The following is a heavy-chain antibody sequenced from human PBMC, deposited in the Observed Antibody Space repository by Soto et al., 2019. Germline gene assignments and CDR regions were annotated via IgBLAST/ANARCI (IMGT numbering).Heavy chain of an antibody. J-gene: IGHJ1*01. Sequence: ASLNVSCKASGYTITSYGLSWFLQAPVQGLDWMGWISAHNGNTNYAQKFQGRVAMTTDTSTSTAYVELRSLTSDDTAVYYCARDVGTWGSYGYFLNWGQGTLVTVSS. CDR2: ISAHNGNT. D-gene: IGHD3-16*01. V-gene: IGHV1-18*01. CDR3: ARDVGTWGSYGYFLN. CDR1: GYTITSYG.